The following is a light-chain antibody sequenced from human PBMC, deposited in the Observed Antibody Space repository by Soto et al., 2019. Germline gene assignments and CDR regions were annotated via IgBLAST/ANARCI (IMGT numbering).Light chain of an antibody. CDR2: DAS. CDR3: QQCDNLPIT. Sequence: DIRMTQSPSSLSASVGDRVTITCQASQDISNYLNWYQQKPGKAPKLLIYDASNLETGVPSRFSGSGSGTDFTFTISSLQPEDIATYYCQQCDNLPITFGQGTRLEIK. J-gene: IGKJ5*01. V-gene: IGKV1-33*01. CDR1: QDISNY.